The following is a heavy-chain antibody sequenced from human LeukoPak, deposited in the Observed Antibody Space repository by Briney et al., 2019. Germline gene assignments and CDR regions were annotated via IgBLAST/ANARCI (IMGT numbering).Heavy chain of an antibody. V-gene: IGHV1-69*13. Sequence: SVKVSCKASGGTFSSYAMSWVGQAPGQGLEWMGGIIPIFGTANYAQKFQGRVTITADESTSTAYMELSSLRSEDTAVYYCAREGFSTSHHNWFDPWGQGTLVTVSS. D-gene: IGHD2-2*01. CDR1: GGTFSSYA. CDR2: IIPIFGTA. J-gene: IGHJ5*02. CDR3: AREGFSTSHHNWFDP.